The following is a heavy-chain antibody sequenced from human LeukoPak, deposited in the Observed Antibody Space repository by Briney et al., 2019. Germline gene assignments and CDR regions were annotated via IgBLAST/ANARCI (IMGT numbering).Heavy chain of an antibody. V-gene: IGHV3-30*02. CDR3: AKGGYGSGSYYRNYYYYMDV. J-gene: IGHJ6*03. CDR1: GFTFSSYG. D-gene: IGHD3-10*01. Sequence: GGSLRLSCAASGFTFSSYGMHWVRQAPGKGLEWVAFIRYDGSNKYYADSVKGRFTISRDNSKNTLYLQMNSLRAEDTAVYYCAKGGYGSGSYYRNYYYYMDVWGKGTTVTISS. CDR2: IRYDGSNK.